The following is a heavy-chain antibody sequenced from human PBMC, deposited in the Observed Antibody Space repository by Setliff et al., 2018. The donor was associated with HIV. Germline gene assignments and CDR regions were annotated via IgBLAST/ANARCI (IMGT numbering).Heavy chain of an antibody. CDR3: ARRRSMPNNAFDI. J-gene: IGHJ3*02. CDR1: GYSIRSGYY. D-gene: IGHD2-2*01. CDR2: IYHSGNT. Sequence: SETLSLTCAVSGYSIRSGYYWGWIRQPPGKGLEWIGNIYHSGNTFHNPSLKSRVTISLHTSKNKFSLKLSSVTAADTAVYYCARRRSMPNNAFDIWGQGTMVTVSS. V-gene: IGHV4-38-2*01.